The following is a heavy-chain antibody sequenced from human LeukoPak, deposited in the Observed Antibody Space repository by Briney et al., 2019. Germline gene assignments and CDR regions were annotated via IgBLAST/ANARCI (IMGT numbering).Heavy chain of an antibody. V-gene: IGHV4-34*01. Sequence: SETLSLACAVYGGSFSGYYWSWIRQPPGKGLEWIGEINHSGSTNYNPSLKSRVTISVDTSKNQFPLKLSSVTAADTAVYYCARGYSGSYFNWFDPWGQGTLVTVSS. CDR1: GGSFSGYY. J-gene: IGHJ5*02. D-gene: IGHD1-26*01. CDR3: ARGYSGSYFNWFDP. CDR2: INHSGST.